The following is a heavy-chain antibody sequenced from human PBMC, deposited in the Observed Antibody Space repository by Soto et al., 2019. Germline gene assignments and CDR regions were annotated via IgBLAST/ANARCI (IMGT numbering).Heavy chain of an antibody. CDR2: INPNSGGT. CDR1: GYTFTGYY. CDR3: ARSIAVAAEEGNYYYGMDG. D-gene: IGHD6-19*01. J-gene: IGHJ6*02. Sequence: SVKVSCKASGYTFTGYYMHWVRQAPGQGLEWMGWINPNSGGTNYAQKFQGWVTMTRDTSISTAYMELSRLRSDDTAVYYCARSIAVAAEEGNYYYGMDGWGQGNTVTVSS. V-gene: IGHV1-2*04.